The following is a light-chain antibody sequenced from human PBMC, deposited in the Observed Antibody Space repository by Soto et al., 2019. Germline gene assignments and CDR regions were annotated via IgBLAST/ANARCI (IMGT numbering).Light chain of an antibody. CDR3: QQYNNWPLT. Sequence: ETVMTQSPATLSVSPGERATLSCRASQSVTTNLAWYQQKPGQAPRLLIYGTSTRATGIPARFSGSGSGTEFTLTISSLQSEDFSVYYCQQYNNWPLTLGGGTKVDIK. V-gene: IGKV3-15*01. J-gene: IGKJ4*01. CDR1: QSVTTN. CDR2: GTS.